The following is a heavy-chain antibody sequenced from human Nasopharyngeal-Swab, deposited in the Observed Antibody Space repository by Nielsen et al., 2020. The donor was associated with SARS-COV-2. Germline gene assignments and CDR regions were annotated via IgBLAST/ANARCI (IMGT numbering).Heavy chain of an antibody. CDR2: ISYDGSNK. D-gene: IGHD1-26*01. V-gene: IGHV3-30-3*01. CDR3: ARSAGGSYYGAFDI. Sequence: GESLKISCAASGFTFSSYAMHWVRQAPGKGLEWVAGISYDGSNKYYADSVKGRFTISRDNSKNTLYLQMNSLRAEDTAVYYCARSAGGSYYGAFDIWGQGTMVTVSS. J-gene: IGHJ3*02. CDR1: GFTFSSYA.